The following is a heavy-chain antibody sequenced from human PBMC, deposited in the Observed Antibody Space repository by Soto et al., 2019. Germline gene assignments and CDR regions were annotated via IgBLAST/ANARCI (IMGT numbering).Heavy chain of an antibody. CDR3: AAGDSSGYYGG. D-gene: IGHD3-22*01. J-gene: IGHJ4*02. CDR2: ITVGTGNT. Sequence: SVTVSCKASGFTFTSSSVQWVRQARGQRLEWIGWITVGTGNTNYAQKFQERVTITRDMSTSTAYMELSNLRSEDTAVYDCAAGDSSGYYGGWGQGTQVTV. CDR1: GFTFTSSS. V-gene: IGHV1-58*01.